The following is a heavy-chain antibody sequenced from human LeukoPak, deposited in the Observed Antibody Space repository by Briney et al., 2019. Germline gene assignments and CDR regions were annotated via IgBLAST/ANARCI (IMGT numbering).Heavy chain of an antibody. CDR3: ARDPLVRAVIGCAFDI. Sequence: GGSLRLSCAPSGFTFGIYAIHWVRQAPGPGLEWVAGISNDGSKNYYADSVNGRFTISRDNSKNTLYLQMNSLRDEDTAVYYCARDPLVRAVIGCAFDIWGQGTVVTVSS. D-gene: IGHD3-10*01. V-gene: IGHV3-30*04. CDR1: GFTFGIYA. J-gene: IGHJ3*02. CDR2: ISNDGSKN.